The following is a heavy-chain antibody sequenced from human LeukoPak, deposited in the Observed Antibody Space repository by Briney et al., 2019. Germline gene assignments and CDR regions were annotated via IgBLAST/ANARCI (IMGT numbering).Heavy chain of an antibody. D-gene: IGHD5-18*01. CDR1: GGSISSYY. Sequence: SETLSLTCTVSGGSISSYYWSWIRQPPGKGLEWIGYIYYSGSTNYNPSLKRRVTISVDTSKKQFSLKVSSVTAADTAVYYCARSGYSYEADALDIWGQGTMVTVSS. V-gene: IGHV4-59*01. J-gene: IGHJ3*02. CDR3: ARSGYSYEADALDI. CDR2: IYYSGST.